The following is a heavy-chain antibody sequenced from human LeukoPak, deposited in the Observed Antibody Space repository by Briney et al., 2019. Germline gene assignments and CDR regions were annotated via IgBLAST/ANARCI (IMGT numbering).Heavy chain of an antibody. Sequence: SVKVSCKASGGTFSSYAISWVRQAPGQGLEWMGRIIPILGIANYAQKFQGRVTITADKSTSTVYMELSSLRSEDTAVYYCARDKGDSWYFDYWGQGTLVTVSS. CDR1: GGTFSSYA. CDR2: IIPILGIA. D-gene: IGHD3-16*01. V-gene: IGHV1-69*04. CDR3: ARDKGDSWYFDY. J-gene: IGHJ4*02.